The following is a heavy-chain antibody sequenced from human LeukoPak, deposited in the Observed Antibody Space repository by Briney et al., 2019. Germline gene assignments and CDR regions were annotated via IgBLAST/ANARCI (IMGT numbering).Heavy chain of an antibody. CDR1: GFTFDDYA. CDR2: ISWNSGSI. CDR3: AKGSPSSDDFWFFDY. V-gene: IGHV3-9*03. Sequence: SGRSLRLSCAASGFTFDDYAMHWVRQAPGKGLEWVSGISWNSGSIGYADSVKGRFTISRDNAKNSLYLQMNSLRAEDMALYYCAKGSPSSDDFWFFDYWGQGTLVTVSS. J-gene: IGHJ4*02. D-gene: IGHD3-3*01.